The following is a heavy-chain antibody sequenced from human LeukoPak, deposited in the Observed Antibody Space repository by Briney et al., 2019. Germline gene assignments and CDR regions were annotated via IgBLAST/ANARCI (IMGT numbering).Heavy chain of an antibody. Sequence: SETLSLTCAVYGGSFSGYYWSWIRQAPGKGLEWIGEINHSGSTNYNPSLKSRVTISVDTSKNQFSLKLSSVTAADTAVYYCARGRMIVVRGWFDPWGQGTLVTVSS. CDR2: INHSGST. V-gene: IGHV4-34*01. J-gene: IGHJ5*02. CDR3: ARGRMIVVRGWFDP. CDR1: GGSFSGYY. D-gene: IGHD3-22*01.